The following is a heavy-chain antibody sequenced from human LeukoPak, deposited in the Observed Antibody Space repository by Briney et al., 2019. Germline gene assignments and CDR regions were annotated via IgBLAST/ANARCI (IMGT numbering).Heavy chain of an antibody. J-gene: IGHJ6*03. CDR2: ISSSSSSTI. D-gene: IGHD6-19*01. CDR1: GFTFSSYS. Sequence: GGSLRLSCAASGFTFSSYSMNWVRQAPGKGLEWVSYISSSSSSTIYYADSVKGRFTISRDNAKNSLYLQMNSLRAEDTAVYYCAGKIAVAGTLYYMDVWGKGTTVTVSS. CDR3: AGKIAVAGTLYYMDV. V-gene: IGHV3-48*01.